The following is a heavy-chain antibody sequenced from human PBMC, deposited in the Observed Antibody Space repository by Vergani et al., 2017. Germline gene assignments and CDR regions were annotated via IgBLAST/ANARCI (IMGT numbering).Heavy chain of an antibody. CDR3: AGEITMIVATTMYYFDY. D-gene: IGHD3-22*01. CDR2: ISGRGGST. Sequence: EVQLLESGGGLVQPGGSLRLSCAASGFTFSSYAMSWVRQAPGKGLEWVSAISGRGGSTYYADSVKGRFTISRDTSKNTLYLQMNSLRAEDTAVYYCAGEITMIVATTMYYFDYWGQGTLVTVSS. V-gene: IGHV3-23*01. CDR1: GFTFSSYA. J-gene: IGHJ4*02.